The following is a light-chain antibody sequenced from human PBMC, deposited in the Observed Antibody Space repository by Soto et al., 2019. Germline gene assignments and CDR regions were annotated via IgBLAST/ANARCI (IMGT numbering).Light chain of an antibody. Sequence: EVVLTQSPGTLSLSAGERATLSCRASETLSSINLAWYQQKPGQVPRLLIYGASTRATGIPDRFSGSGSGKPFTLTINKLEPEDFAVYSCQKYCSSPYTFGQGTKLEIK. CDR2: GAS. J-gene: IGKJ2*01. V-gene: IGKV3-20*01. CDR3: QKYCSSPYT. CDR1: ETLSSIN.